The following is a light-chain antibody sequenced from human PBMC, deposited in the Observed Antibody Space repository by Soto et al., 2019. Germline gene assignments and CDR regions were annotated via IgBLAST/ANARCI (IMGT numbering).Light chain of an antibody. CDR2: EVR. Sequence: QSVLTQPASVSGSPGQSITISCAGTMRDVGAYNLVSWYQQHPGRAPKLIIYEVRNRPSGISFRFSGSKSGNTASLTISGLQAEDEADYYCSSYTSKSSLILGGGTKLTVL. CDR3: SSYTSKSSLI. J-gene: IGLJ2*01. V-gene: IGLV2-14*01. CDR1: MRDVGAYNL.